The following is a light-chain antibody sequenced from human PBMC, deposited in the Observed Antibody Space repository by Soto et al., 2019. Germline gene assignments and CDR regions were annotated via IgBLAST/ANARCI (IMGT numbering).Light chain of an antibody. Sequence: QSPLTQPPSASGTPGQRATISSSGSSSNIGSDTVNWYQQLPGTAPKLLIYNNNQRPSGVPDRFSGSKSGTSASLAISGLQSEDEADYYCAAWDDSLNGLVFGTGTKVTVL. CDR1: SSNIGSDT. V-gene: IGLV1-44*01. J-gene: IGLJ1*01. CDR3: AAWDDSLNGLV. CDR2: NNN.